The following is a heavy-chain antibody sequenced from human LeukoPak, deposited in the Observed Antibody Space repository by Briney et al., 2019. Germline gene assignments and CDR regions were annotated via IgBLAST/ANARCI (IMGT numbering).Heavy chain of an antibody. CDR2: IYHSGST. D-gene: IGHD4-11*01. V-gene: IGHV4-38-2*02. CDR1: GYSISSGYY. J-gene: IGHJ6*03. CDR3: AREDLLMTTVTTVYYYYYMDV. Sequence: SETLSLTCTVSGYSISSGYYWGWIRQPPGKGLEWIGSIYHSGSTYYNPSLKSRVTISVDTSKNQFSLKLSSVTAADTAVYYCAREDLLMTTVTTVYYYYYMDVWGKGTTVTVSS.